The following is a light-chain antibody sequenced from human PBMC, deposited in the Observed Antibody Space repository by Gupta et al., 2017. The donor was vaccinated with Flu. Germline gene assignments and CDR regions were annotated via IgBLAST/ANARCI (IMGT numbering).Light chain of an antibody. V-gene: IGKV3-15*01. CDR3: QQYNNWPRALT. Sequence: TLSVSPGERATLSCRASQSVSSNLAWYQQKPGQAPRLLIYGASTRATGIPARFSGSGSGTEFTLTISSLQSEDFAVYYCQQYNNWPRALTFGGGTKVEIK. CDR2: GAS. J-gene: IGKJ4*01. CDR1: QSVSSN.